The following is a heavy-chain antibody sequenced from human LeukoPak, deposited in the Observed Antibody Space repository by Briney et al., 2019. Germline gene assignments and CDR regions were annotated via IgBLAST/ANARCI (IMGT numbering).Heavy chain of an antibody. CDR2: INHSGST. CDR3: ARHRLGYSRQLAYWYFDL. D-gene: IGHD6-13*01. J-gene: IGHJ2*01. V-gene: IGHV4-34*01. Sequence: SETLSLTCAVYGGSFSGYYWSWIRQPPGKGLEWIGEINHSGSTYYNPSLKSRVTISVDTSKNQFSLKLSSVTAADTAVYYCARHRLGYSRQLAYWYFDLWGRGTLVTVSS. CDR1: GGSFSGYY.